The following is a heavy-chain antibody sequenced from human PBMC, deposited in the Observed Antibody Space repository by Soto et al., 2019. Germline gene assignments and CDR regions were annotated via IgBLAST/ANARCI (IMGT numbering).Heavy chain of an antibody. CDR3: ARGLRFWAYYMDV. Sequence: SETLSLTCAVYGGSFSGYYWSWIRQPPGKGLEWIGEINHSGSTNYNPSLKSRVTISVDTSKNQFSLKLSSVTAADTAVYYCARGLRFWAYYMDVWGKGTTVTVSS. V-gene: IGHV4-34*01. CDR2: INHSGST. CDR1: GGSFSGYY. D-gene: IGHD3-3*01. J-gene: IGHJ6*03.